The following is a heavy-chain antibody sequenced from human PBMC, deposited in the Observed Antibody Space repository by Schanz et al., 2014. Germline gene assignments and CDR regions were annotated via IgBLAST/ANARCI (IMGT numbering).Heavy chain of an antibody. CDR1: GFNFGSHG. CDR2: IGVDGTTT. J-gene: IGHJ4*02. CDR3: ARDHTTESYYSAGPPIDY. D-gene: IGHD1-26*01. V-gene: IGHV3-NL1*01. Sequence: QVQLVESGGGVVQPGRSLRLSCAASGFNFGSHGMHWVRQAPGKGLEWVSVIGVDGTTTYYADSVKGRFTISRDNFKGALYLQMSSLRAEDTAVYYCARDHTTESYYSAGPPIDYWGQGTLLTVSS.